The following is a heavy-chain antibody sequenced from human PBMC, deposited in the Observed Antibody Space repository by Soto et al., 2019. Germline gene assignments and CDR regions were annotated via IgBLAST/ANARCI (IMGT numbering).Heavy chain of an antibody. CDR2: ISYDGSNK. Sequence: QVQLVESGGGVVQPGRSLRLSCAASGFTFSSYGMHWVRQAPGKWLEWVAVISYDGSNKYYADSVKGRFTISRDNSKNTLYLQMNSLRAEDTAVYYCAKDRELLPTAQSWYFDLWGRGTLVTVSS. J-gene: IGHJ2*01. V-gene: IGHV3-30*18. CDR1: GFTFSSYG. CDR3: AKDRELLPTAQSWYFDL. D-gene: IGHD1-26*01.